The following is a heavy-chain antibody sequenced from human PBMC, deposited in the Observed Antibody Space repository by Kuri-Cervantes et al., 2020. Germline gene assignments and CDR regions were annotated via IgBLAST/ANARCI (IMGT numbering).Heavy chain of an antibody. D-gene: IGHD3-16*01. V-gene: IGHV3-30-3*01. J-gene: IGHJ4*02. CDR1: GFTFSSYA. Sequence: GGSLRLSCAASGFTFSSYAMHWVRQAPGKGLEWVAVISYDGSNKYYADSVKGRFTISRDNSKNTLYLQMNSLRPEDTAVYFCATPTLLCRTSACLEDYWGRGTLVTVSS. CDR2: ISYDGSNK. CDR3: ATPTLLCRTSACLEDY.